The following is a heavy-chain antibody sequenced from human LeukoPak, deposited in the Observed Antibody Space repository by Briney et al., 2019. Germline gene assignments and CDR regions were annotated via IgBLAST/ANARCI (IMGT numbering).Heavy chain of an antibody. D-gene: IGHD3-10*01. CDR3: ARTHGRESNNWFDP. V-gene: IGHV4-59*08. J-gene: IGHJ5*02. Sequence: SETLSLTCTVSGGSISSYYWSWIRQPPGKGLEWIGYIYYSGSTNYNPSLKSRVTISVDTSKNQFSLKLSSVTAADTAVYYCARTHGRESNNWFDPWGQGTLATVSS. CDR2: IYYSGST. CDR1: GGSISSYY.